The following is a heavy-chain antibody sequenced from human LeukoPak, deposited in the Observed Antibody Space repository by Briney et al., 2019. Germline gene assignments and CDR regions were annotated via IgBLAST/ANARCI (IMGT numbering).Heavy chain of an antibody. CDR3: ARLKIDGTHFDY. Sequence: GGSLRLSCAASGFTVSNNYMSWVRQTPGKGLEWVSVIYVGGSAYYADSVKGRFTISGDSSKNTLYLQMNSLRAEDTAVYYCARLKIDGTHFDYWGQGTLVTVSS. D-gene: IGHD3-9*01. J-gene: IGHJ4*02. CDR2: IYVGGSA. CDR1: GFTVSNNY. V-gene: IGHV3-53*01.